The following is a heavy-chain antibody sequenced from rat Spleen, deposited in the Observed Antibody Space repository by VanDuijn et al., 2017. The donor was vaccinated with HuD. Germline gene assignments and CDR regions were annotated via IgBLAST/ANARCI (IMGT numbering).Heavy chain of an antibody. J-gene: IGHJ1*01. Sequence: EVQLQESGPGLVKPSQSLSLTCSVTGSSIASGYGWNWIRKFPGNKLEWMGYINDAGSTIYSPTLKSQISITRETSKNQFFLQLTSVTTEDTATYYCARAAMNWYFDFWGPGTMVTVSS. CDR3: ARAAMNWYFDF. CDR1: GSSIASGYG. V-gene: IGHV3-3*01. CDR2: INDAGST. D-gene: IGHD1-2*01.